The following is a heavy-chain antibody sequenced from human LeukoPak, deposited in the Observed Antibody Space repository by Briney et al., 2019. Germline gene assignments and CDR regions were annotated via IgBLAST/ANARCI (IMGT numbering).Heavy chain of an antibody. J-gene: IGHJ3*02. D-gene: IGHD5-18*01. V-gene: IGHV4-59*01. CDR1: GGSISSYY. CDR3: ARLTWIHGAFDI. CDR2: IYYSGST. Sequence: PSETLSLTCTVSGGSISSYYWSWIRQPPGKGLEWIGYIYYSGSTNYNPSLKSRVTISVDTSKNQFSLKLSSVTAADTAVYYCARLTWIHGAFDIWGQGTMVTVSS.